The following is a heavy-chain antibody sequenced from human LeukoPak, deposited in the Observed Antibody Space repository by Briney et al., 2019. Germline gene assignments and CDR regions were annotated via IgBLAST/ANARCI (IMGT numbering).Heavy chain of an antibody. Sequence: SQTLSLTCTVSGGSISSGDYYWSWIRQPPGKGLEWIGYIYYSGSTYYNPSLKSRVTISVDRSKNQFSLKLSSVTAADTAVYYCARRGAAYSGYDLSYYYYGMDVWGQGTTVTVSS. CDR3: ARRGAAYSGYDLSYYYYGMDV. J-gene: IGHJ6*02. CDR1: GGSISSGDYY. CDR2: IYYSGST. D-gene: IGHD5-12*01. V-gene: IGHV4-30-4*01.